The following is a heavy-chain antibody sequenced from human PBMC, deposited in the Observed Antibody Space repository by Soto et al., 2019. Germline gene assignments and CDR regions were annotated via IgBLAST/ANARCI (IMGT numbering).Heavy chain of an antibody. J-gene: IGHJ6*02. Sequence: SETLSLTCAVYGGSFSGYYWTWIRQPPGTGLEWIGEINHSGSTNYNPSLKSRVTISVDTSKNQFSLKLSSVTAADTAVYYCANLGMTTDYYYGMDFWGQGTTVTVSS. V-gene: IGHV4-34*01. CDR3: ANLGMTTDYYYGMDF. CDR1: GGSFSGYY. D-gene: IGHD4-17*01. CDR2: INHSGST.